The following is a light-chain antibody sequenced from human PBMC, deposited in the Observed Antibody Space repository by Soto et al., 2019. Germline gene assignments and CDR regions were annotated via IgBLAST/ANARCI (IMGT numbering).Light chain of an antibody. CDR3: QQYGSSPYT. J-gene: IGKJ2*01. CDR1: QSVSSSY. V-gene: IGKV3-20*01. CDR2: GAS. Sequence: EIVLTQSPGTLSLSPGERATLSCRASQSVSSSYLAWYQQKPGQAPRLLIYGASSRATGILDRFSGSGSGTDITLTLNRLEHEDIAVYYCQQYGSSPYTFGQVTKHEIK.